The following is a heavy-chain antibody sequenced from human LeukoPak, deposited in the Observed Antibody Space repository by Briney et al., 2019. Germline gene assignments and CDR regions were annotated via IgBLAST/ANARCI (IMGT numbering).Heavy chain of an antibody. CDR2: IYSGGST. CDR3: ASEMRDDGTVVAAFDI. V-gene: IGHV3-53*01. J-gene: IGHJ3*02. CDR1: GFTVSSNY. Sequence: GGSLRLSCAASGFTVSSNYMSWVRQAPGKGLEWVSVIYSGGSTYYADSVKGRFTISRDNSKNTLYLQMNSLRAEDTAVYYCASEMRDDGTVVAAFDIWGQGTMVTVSS. D-gene: IGHD3-10*01.